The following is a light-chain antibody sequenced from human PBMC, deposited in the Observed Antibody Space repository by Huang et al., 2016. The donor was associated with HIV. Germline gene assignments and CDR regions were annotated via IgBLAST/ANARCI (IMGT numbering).Light chain of an antibody. CDR2: AAS. V-gene: IGKV1-39*01. CDR3: QQSYSTPLT. Sequence: DIQMTQSPSSLSASVGDRVTITCLASQSISSYLNWYQQKPGKAPKLLIYAASSLQSGVPSRFSGSGSGTDFTRTVSNLQPEDFAAYYCQQSYSTPLTFGRGTKVEIK. J-gene: IGKJ4*01. CDR1: QSISSY.